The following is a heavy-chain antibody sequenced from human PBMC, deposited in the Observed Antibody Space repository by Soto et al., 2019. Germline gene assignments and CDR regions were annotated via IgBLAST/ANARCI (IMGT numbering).Heavy chain of an antibody. CDR3: TTWLSANFDY. CDR1: GFIFSHYT. J-gene: IGHJ4*02. Sequence: GGSLRLSCAASGFIFSHYTLNWVRQAPGKGLEWVSTISDPVTGNTHYSESVRGRFTISRDDSRSTIYLQMDNLRADDSAIYYCTTWLSANFDYWGQGALVTVSS. D-gene: IGHD3-9*01. V-gene: IGHV3-23*01. CDR2: ISDPVTGNT.